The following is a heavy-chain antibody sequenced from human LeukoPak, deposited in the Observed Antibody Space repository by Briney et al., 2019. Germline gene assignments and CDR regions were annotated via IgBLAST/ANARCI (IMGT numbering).Heavy chain of an antibody. Sequence: SETLSLTCTVSGGSISSYYWSWIRQPPGKGLEWIGYIYYSGSTNYNPSLKSRVTISVDTSKNQFSLKLSSVTAADTAVYYCARVGRRYYFDYWGQGTLVTVSS. J-gene: IGHJ4*02. CDR2: IYYSGST. V-gene: IGHV4-59*01. D-gene: IGHD1-26*01. CDR3: ARVGRRYYFDY. CDR1: GGSISSYY.